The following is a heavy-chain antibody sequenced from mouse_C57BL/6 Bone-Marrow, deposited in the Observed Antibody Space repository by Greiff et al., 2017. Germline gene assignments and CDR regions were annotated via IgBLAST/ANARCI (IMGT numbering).Heavy chain of an antibody. CDR2: IYPRSDNT. CDR1: GYTFTSYG. CDR3: AREWYYYFDY. J-gene: IGHJ2*01. D-gene: IGHD1-1*02. Sequence: LVESGAELARPGASVKLSCKASGYTFTSYGISWVKQRTGQGLEWFGEIYPRSDNTYYNEKFKGKATLTADKSSSTAYMELRSLTSEDSAVYFCAREWYYYFDYWGQGTTRTVSS. V-gene: IGHV1-81*01.